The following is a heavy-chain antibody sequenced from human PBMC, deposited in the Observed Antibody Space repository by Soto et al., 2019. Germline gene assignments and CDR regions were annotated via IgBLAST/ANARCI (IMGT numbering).Heavy chain of an antibody. Sequence: QLQLQESGPGLVKPSETLSLTCTVSGGSISSSSYFWGWIRQPPGKGLEWIGSIYYSGSTYYNPSLTSRGTVSVDTAKNQFSLKLSSVPAADTAVYYCARHPSDFWFDPWGQGTLVTVSS. CDR2: IYYSGST. CDR1: GGSISSSSYF. D-gene: IGHD2-21*02. V-gene: IGHV4-39*01. J-gene: IGHJ5*02. CDR3: ARHPSDFWFDP.